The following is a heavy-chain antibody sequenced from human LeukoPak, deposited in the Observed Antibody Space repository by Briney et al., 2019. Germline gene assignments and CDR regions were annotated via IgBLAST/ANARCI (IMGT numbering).Heavy chain of an antibody. CDR2: ISTTGGTA. J-gene: IGHJ4*02. D-gene: IGHD1-7*01. CDR1: GFTFSSYA. CDR3: AKRWGTTTKDPYDY. V-gene: IGHV3-23*01. Sequence: GGSLRLSCAAPGFTFSSYAMSWFRQAPGKGLEWVSIISTTGGTAFYADSVKGRFTISRDNSKSTLYLQMNSLRGEDTAVYYCAKRWGTTTKDPYDYWGQGTLVTVSS.